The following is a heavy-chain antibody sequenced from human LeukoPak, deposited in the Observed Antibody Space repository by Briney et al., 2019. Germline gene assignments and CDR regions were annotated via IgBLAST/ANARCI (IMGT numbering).Heavy chain of an antibody. CDR1: GFTFSSYA. CDR3: AKGYCSSTSCSGLY. Sequence: GSLRLSCAASGFTFSSYAMSWVRQAPGKGLEWVSAISGSGGSTYYADSVKGRFTISRDNSKNTLYLQMNSLRAEDTAVYYCAKGYCSSTSCSGLYWGQGTLVTVSS. CDR2: ISGSGGST. J-gene: IGHJ4*02. V-gene: IGHV3-23*01. D-gene: IGHD2-2*01.